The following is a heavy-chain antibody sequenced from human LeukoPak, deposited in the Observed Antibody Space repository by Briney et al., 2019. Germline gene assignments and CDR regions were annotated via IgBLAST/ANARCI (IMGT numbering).Heavy chain of an antibody. J-gene: IGHJ4*02. V-gene: IGHV3-23*01. D-gene: IGHD6-6*01. Sequence: GGSLRLSCAASGFTFSSYAMNWVRQALGKGPEWVAAVSESGVTTYYADSVKGRFAISRDNSKNKVYLQMSSLRDEGTAVYYCATRYSSFLGTGWFVFDYWGQGTLVTVSS. CDR2: VSESGVTT. CDR3: ATRYSSFLGTGWFVFDY. CDR1: GFTFSSYA.